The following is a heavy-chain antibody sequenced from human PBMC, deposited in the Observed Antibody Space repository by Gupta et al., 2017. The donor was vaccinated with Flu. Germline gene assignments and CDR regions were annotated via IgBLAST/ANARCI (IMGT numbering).Heavy chain of an antibody. CDR3: ARGHWYS. J-gene: IGHJ4*02. V-gene: IGHV3-48*03. CDR2: T. Sequence: TYYTEFMKGRVTISRDNARNSVSLQVSSLRVDDTALYYCARGHWYSWGQGTLVTVSS.